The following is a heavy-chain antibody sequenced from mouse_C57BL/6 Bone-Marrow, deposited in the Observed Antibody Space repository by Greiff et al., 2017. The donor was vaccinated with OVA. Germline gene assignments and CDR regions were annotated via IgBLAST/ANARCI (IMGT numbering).Heavy chain of an antibody. CDR2: IYPGSGST. D-gene: IGHD3-3*01. V-gene: IGHV1-55*01. CDR1: GYTFTSYW. J-gene: IGHJ2*01. Sequence: VQLQQSGAELVKPGASVKMSCKASGYTFTSYWITWVKQRPGQGLEWIGDIYPGSGSTNYNEKFKSKATLTVDKSSSTAYMQLSSLTSEDSAVYYGARLPGLYFDYWGQGTTLTVSS. CDR3: ARLPGLYFDY.